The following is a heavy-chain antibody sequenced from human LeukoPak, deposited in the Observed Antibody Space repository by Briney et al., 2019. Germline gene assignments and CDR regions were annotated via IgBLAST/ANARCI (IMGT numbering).Heavy chain of an antibody. CDR3: AKDLLDYYDGSGYLDY. V-gene: IGHV3-30*18. Sequence: GGSLRLSCGVSGFTFSNYGMHWVRRAPGKGLEWVAVISYDGSNKYYADSVKGRFTISRDNSKNTLYLQMNSLRAEDTAVYYCAKDLLDYYDGSGYLDYWGQGTLVTVSS. CDR1: GFTFSNYG. CDR2: ISYDGSNK. J-gene: IGHJ4*02. D-gene: IGHD3-22*01.